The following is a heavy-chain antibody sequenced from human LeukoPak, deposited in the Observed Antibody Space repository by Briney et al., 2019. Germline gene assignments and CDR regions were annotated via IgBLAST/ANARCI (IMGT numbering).Heavy chain of an antibody. CDR1: GGSFSGYY. J-gene: IGHJ3*02. CDR3: ARAINYYDSSGYAFDI. V-gene: IGHV4-34*01. Sequence: SETLSLTCAVYGGSFSGYYWSWIRQPPGKGLEWIGEINHSGSTNYNPSLKSRVTISVDTSKNQFSLKLSSVTAADTAVYYCARAINYYDSSGYAFDIWGQGTMVTVSS. CDR2: INHSGST. D-gene: IGHD3-22*01.